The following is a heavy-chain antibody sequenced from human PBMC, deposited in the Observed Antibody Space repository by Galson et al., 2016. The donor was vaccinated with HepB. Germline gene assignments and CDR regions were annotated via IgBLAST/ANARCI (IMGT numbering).Heavy chain of an antibody. Sequence: SETLSLTCVVSCASISNMNWWSWVRQSPGKGLEWIGEIYHGGATNYKPSLNNRVTMSVDRSKNQFSLRLTSVTAADTAVSYCASLDNRRGGEYWGQGTLVTVSS. V-gene: IGHV4-4*02. CDR2: IYHGGAT. J-gene: IGHJ4*02. CDR1: CASISNMNW. CDR3: ASLDNRRGGEY. D-gene: IGHD1-14*01.